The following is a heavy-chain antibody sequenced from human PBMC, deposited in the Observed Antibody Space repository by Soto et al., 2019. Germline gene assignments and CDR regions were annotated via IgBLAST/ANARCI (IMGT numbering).Heavy chain of an antibody. J-gene: IGHJ6*02. CDR2: IKQDGSEK. D-gene: IGHD6-13*01. Sequence: HPGGSLRLSCAASGFTFSSYWMSWVRQAPGKGLEWVANIKQDGSEKYYVDSVKGRFTISRDNAKNSLYLQMNSLRAEDTAVYYCASEYSSSWSYYYYGMDVWGQGTTVTVSS. CDR1: GFTFSSYW. V-gene: IGHV3-7*03. CDR3: ASEYSSSWSYYYYGMDV.